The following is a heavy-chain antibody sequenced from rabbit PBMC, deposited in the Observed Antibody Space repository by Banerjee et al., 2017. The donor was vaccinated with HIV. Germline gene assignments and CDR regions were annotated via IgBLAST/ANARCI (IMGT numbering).Heavy chain of an antibody. J-gene: IGHJ4*01. CDR1: GFTLSKYW. CDR2: INGGSSGST. V-gene: IGHV1S40*01. CDR3: ARRVYFDL. Sequence: QSLEESGGDLVKPGTSLTLTCTASGFTLSKYWMCWVRQAPGKGLEWIACINGGSSGSTVYANWAKGRFTISKTSSTTVTLQMTSLTAADTATYFCARRVYFDLWGQGTLVTVS.